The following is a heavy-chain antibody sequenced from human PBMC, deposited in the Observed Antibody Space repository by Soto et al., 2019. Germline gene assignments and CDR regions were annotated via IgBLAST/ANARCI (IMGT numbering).Heavy chain of an antibody. D-gene: IGHD3-10*01. CDR2: IYYSGST. J-gene: IGHJ4*02. CDR1: GGSISSYY. CDR3: ARGSPPKFYYYGSGSYSFDL. Sequence: KPSETLSLTCTVSGGSISSYYWSWIRQPPGKGLEWIGYIYYSGSTNYNPSLKSRVTISVDTSKNQFSLKLSSVTAADTAVYYCARGSPPKFYYYGSGSYSFDLWGQGTLVTVSS. V-gene: IGHV4-59*01.